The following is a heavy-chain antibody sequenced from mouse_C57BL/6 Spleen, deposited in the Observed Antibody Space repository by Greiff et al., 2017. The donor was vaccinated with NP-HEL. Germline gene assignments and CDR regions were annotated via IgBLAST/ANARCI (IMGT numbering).Heavy chain of an antibody. Sequence: EVQLQESGPGLVKPSQSLSLTCSVTGYSITSGYYWNWIRQFPGNKLEWMGYISYDGSNNYNPSLKNRISITRDTSKNQFFLKLNSVTTEDTATYYCASLGPYFDYWGQGTTLTVSS. CDR1: GYSITSGYY. V-gene: IGHV3-6*01. CDR3: ASLGPYFDY. D-gene: IGHD4-1*01. CDR2: ISYDGSN. J-gene: IGHJ2*01.